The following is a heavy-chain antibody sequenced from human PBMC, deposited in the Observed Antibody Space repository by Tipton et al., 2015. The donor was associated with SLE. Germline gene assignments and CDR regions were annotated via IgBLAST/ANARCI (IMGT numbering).Heavy chain of an antibody. Sequence: TLSLTCTVSGYSISSGYYWGWIRQPPGKGLAYIGSIYHGGSTYYTPSFKSRVTISVDTSRNQFSLRLSSVAAADTAMYYCARDWDGPYCTPDTCYNFDYWGQGTLVTVSS. CDR2: IYHGGST. V-gene: IGHV4-38-2*02. CDR1: GYSISSGYY. J-gene: IGHJ4*02. D-gene: IGHD2-8*01. CDR3: ARDWDGPYCTPDTCYNFDY.